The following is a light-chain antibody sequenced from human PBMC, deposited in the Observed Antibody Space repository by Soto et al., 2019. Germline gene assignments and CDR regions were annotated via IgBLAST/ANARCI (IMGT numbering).Light chain of an antibody. CDR2: DAS. CDR3: QQYTNTNNPWM. V-gene: IGKV1-5*01. J-gene: IGKJ1*01. Sequence: DIQMTQSPSTLSASVGDRVTFTCRASQTISTWMAWYQQKPGKAPKLLVYDASTLQSGVASRFSGSGSGTEFTLIISGLQPDDSATYYCQQYTNTNNPWMFGQGTKVDI. CDR1: QTISTW.